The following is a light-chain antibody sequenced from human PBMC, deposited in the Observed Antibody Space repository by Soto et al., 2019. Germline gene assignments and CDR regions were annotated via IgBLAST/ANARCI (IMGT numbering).Light chain of an antibody. CDR3: QHRSNWPLT. V-gene: IGKV3-11*01. CDR2: LAS. CDR1: QAVNTR. J-gene: IGKJ4*01. Sequence: EIVLTQSPATLSSFPGDRVTLSCRASQAVNTRLAWYQHKPGQAPRLLIYLASNRAAGVPARFSGSGSGTDFTLTISDVEPEDFAVYYCQHRSNWPLTFGGGTKVEIK.